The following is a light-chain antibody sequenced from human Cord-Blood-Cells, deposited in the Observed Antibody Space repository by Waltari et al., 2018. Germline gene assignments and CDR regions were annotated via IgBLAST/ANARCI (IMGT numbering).Light chain of an antibody. Sequence: EIVLTQSPGTLSLSPGERAPLSCRASQSVSSSYLAWYQQKPGQAPRLLIYGASSRATGIPDRFSGSGSRTDFTLPISRLEPEDFAVYYCQQYGSSPPRHTFGQGTKLEIK. CDR1: QSVSSSY. CDR2: GAS. J-gene: IGKJ2*01. CDR3: QQYGSSPPRHT. V-gene: IGKV3-20*01.